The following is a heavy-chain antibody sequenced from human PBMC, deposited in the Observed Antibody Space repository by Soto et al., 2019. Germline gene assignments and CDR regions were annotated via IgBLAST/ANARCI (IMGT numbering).Heavy chain of an antibody. Sequence: QVQLVESGGGVVQPGRSLRLSCAASGFTFSSYGMHWVRQAPGNGLEWVAVISYDGSNKYYADSVKGRFTISRDNSKNTLYLQMNSLRAEDTAVYYCAKIASVYYAPGAGYYYGMDVWGQGTTVTVSS. CDR3: AKIASVYYAPGAGYYYGMDV. J-gene: IGHJ6*02. V-gene: IGHV3-30*18. D-gene: IGHD3-10*01. CDR1: GFTFSSYG. CDR2: ISYDGSNK.